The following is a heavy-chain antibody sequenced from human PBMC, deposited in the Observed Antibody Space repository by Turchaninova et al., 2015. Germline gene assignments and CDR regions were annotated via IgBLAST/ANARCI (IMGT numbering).Heavy chain of an antibody. Sequence: QLQLQESGPGLVRPSETLSLTCTVSGGYISSNDPYWGWIRPSPGTGLEWVGNIFYSGPTYQNLSLQSRVTKSIGSAGNQFSLKLNSVTSADTAIYYCARAPCTGNSCPYWYFDLWGRGTPVTVSP. CDR2: IFYSGPT. V-gene: IGHV4-39*07. J-gene: IGHJ2*01. CDR1: GGYISSNDPY. D-gene: IGHD2-8*02. CDR3: ARAPCTGNSCPYWYFDL.